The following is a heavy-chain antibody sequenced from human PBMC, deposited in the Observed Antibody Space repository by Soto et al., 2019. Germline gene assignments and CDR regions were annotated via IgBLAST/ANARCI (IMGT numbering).Heavy chain of an antibody. J-gene: IGHJ4*02. V-gene: IGHV1-69*01. CDR2: ILPIFGTI. CDR3: ARVCPGGWVEPGVVRGYLDT. D-gene: IGHD6-19*01. CDR1: VEFFSNYG. Sequence: QAQLVQSGAEVKEPGSSVKVSCKASVEFFSNYGISWVRQAPGQGLEWMGGILPIFGTISYAEKFQGRVTITAAESTNTVYMQLRSLRSADTAVYYCARVCPGGWVEPGVVRGYLDTWGRGTLVTVSS.